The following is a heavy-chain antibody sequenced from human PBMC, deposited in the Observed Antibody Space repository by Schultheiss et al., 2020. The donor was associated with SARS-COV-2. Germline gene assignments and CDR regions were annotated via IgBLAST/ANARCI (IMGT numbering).Heavy chain of an antibody. CDR1: GGSFSGYY. CDR3: ARVGFIGMT. CDR2: INHSGST. Sequence: SQTLSLTCAVYGGSFSGYYWGWIRQPPGKGLEWIGEINHSGSTNYNPSLKSRVTISVDTSKNQFSLKLSSVTAADTAVYYCARVGFIGMTWGQGTLVTVSS. J-gene: IGHJ4*02. V-gene: IGHV4-34*01. D-gene: IGHD1-26*01.